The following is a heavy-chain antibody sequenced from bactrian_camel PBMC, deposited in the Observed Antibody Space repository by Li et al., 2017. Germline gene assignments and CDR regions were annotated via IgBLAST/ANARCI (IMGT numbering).Heavy chain of an antibody. CDR2: INSGGGST. D-gene: IGHD6*01. Sequence: VQLVESGGGLVQPGGSLRLSCAASEFSVSSYAMSWVRQAPGKGLEWVSGINSGGGSTYYADSVKGRFTMSRDNAKNTVYLQLNSLKTEDMAMYYCAKRDRSGSWWDHAGAYNYWGQGTQVTVS. J-gene: IGHJ4*01. V-gene: IGHV3S40*01. CDR3: AKRDRSGSWWDHAGAYNY. CDR1: EFSVSSYA.